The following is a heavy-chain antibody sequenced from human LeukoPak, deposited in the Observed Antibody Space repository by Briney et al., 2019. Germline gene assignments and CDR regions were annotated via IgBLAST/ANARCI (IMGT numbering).Heavy chain of an antibody. CDR3: ARASGLVYYYGMDV. CDR2: INAGNGNT. J-gene: IGHJ6*02. V-gene: IGHV1-3*01. Sequence: ASVKVSCKASGYTFTSYAMHWVRQAPGQRLEWMGWINAGNGNTKYSQKFQGRVTITRDTSASTAYMELSSLRSEDTAVYYCARASGLVYYYGMDVWGQGTTVTVPS. D-gene: IGHD3-10*01. CDR1: GYTFTSYA.